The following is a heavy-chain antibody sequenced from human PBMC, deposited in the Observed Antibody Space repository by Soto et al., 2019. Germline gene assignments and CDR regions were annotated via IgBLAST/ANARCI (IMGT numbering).Heavy chain of an antibody. Sequence: VASVKVSCKASGYTFTGYYMHWVRQAPGQGLEWMGWINPNSGGTNYAQKFQGRVTMTRDTSISTAYMELSRLRSDDTAVYYCASIDFDVIVVVPAAMNYFQHWGQGTLVTVSS. D-gene: IGHD2-2*01. CDR2: INPNSGGT. CDR3: ASIDFDVIVVVPAAMNYFQH. V-gene: IGHV1-2*02. CDR1: GYTFTGYY. J-gene: IGHJ1*01.